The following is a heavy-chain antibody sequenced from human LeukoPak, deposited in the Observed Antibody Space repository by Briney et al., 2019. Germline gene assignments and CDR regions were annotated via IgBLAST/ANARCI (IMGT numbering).Heavy chain of an antibody. Sequence: ASVKVSCKASGYTFTSYDINWVRQATGQGLEWMGWMNPNSGNTGYAQKFQGRVTMTRNTSISTAYMELSSLRSDDTAVYFCARVFRYDNSGRYFNGHFDFWGQGTLVTVSS. V-gene: IGHV1-8*01. CDR1: GYTFTSYD. CDR2: MNPNSGNT. J-gene: IGHJ4*02. D-gene: IGHD3-10*01. CDR3: ARVFRYDNSGRYFNGHFDF.